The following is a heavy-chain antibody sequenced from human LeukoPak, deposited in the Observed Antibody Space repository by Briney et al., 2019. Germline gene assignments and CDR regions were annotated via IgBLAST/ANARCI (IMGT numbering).Heavy chain of an antibody. J-gene: IGHJ4*02. D-gene: IGHD6-19*01. V-gene: IGHV3-23*01. CDR3: AKDRGRIAVAGIDY. CDR1: GFTFSSYA. Sequence: PGGSLRLSCAASGFTFSSYAMSWVRQAPGKGLEWVSAISGSGGSTYYADSVKGRFTISRDNSKNTLYLQMNSLRAEDTAVHYCAKDRGRIAVAGIDYWGQGTLVTVSS. CDR2: ISGSGGST.